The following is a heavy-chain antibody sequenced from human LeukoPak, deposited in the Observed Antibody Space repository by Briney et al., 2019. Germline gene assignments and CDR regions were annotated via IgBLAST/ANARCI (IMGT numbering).Heavy chain of an antibody. CDR3: ARSPPLRRYFDC. Sequence: PGGSLRLSCAASGFTFSSYSMNWVRQAPGKGLEWVSSISSSSSYIHYADSVKGRFTISRDNAKNSLYLQMNSLRAEDTAVYYCARSPPLRRYFDCWGQGTLVTVSS. D-gene: IGHD3-9*01. CDR1: GFTFSSYS. CDR2: ISSSSSYI. V-gene: IGHV3-21*01. J-gene: IGHJ4*02.